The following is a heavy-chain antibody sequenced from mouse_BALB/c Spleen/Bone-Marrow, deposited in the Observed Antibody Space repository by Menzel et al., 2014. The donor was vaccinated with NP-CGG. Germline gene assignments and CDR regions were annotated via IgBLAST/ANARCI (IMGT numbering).Heavy chain of an antibody. D-gene: IGHD2-10*02. Sequence: EVQRVESGEGLVQPGDSLRLSCATSGFTFSDFYMEWVRQPPGKRLEWIAASRNKAKYYTTEYSASVKGRFIVSRDTSQSVLYLQMNALRAEDTAIYYCARDVGYGNYFVYWGQGTLVTVSA. J-gene: IGHJ3*01. CDR1: GFTFSDFY. CDR2: SRNKAKYYTT. CDR3: ARDVGYGNYFVY. V-gene: IGHV7-1*02.